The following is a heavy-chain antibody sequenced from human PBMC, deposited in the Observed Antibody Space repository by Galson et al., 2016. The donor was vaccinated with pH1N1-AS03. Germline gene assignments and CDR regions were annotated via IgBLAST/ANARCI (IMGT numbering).Heavy chain of an antibody. CDR3: ARGHYSSSFYWFDP. Sequence: CAISGDSVSSNSAAWNWIRQSPSRGLEWLGRTYYRSKWCNDYAVSVKSRITINPDTSKNQFSLQLNSVTPEDTAVYYCARGHYSSSFYWFDPWGQGTLVTVSS. D-gene: IGHD6-6*01. CDR2: TYYRSKWCN. J-gene: IGHJ5*02. V-gene: IGHV6-1*01. CDR1: GDSVSSNSAA.